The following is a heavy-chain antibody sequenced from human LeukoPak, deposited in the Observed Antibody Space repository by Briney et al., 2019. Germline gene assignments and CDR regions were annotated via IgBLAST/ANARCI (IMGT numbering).Heavy chain of an antibody. V-gene: IGHV3-30*18. CDR3: AKGEYQLSPRGFDP. J-gene: IGHJ5*02. D-gene: IGHD2-2*01. CDR2: ISYDGSNK. CDR1: GFTFSSYG. Sequence: GGSLRLSCAASGFTFSSYGMHWVRQAPGKGLEWVAVISYDGSNKYYADSVKGRFTISRDNSKNTLYLQMNSLRAEDTAVYYCAKGEYQLSPRGFDPWGQGTLVTVSS.